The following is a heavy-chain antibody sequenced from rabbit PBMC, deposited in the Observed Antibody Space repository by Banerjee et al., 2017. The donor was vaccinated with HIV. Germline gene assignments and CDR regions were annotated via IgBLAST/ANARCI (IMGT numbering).Heavy chain of an antibody. J-gene: IGHJ4*01. CDR2: IRTGSSGST. Sequence: QSLEESGGDLVKPGASLTLTCTASGFSFSSSYWICWVRQAPGKGLEWIGCIRTGSSGSTYYASWAKGRFTISKTSSTTVTLQMTSLTAADTATYFCATDAGIGYAYATYYFNLWGPGTLVTVS. CDR1: GFSFSSSYW. CDR3: ATDAGIGYAYATYYFNL. D-gene: IGHD6-1*01. V-gene: IGHV1S40*01.